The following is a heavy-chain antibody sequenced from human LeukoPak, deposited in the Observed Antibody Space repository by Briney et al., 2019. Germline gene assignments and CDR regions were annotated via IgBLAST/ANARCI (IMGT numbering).Heavy chain of an antibody. D-gene: IGHD2-2*01. Sequence: GGSLRLSCAASGFTFGSYWMSWVRQAPGKGLEWVANIKQDGSEKYYVDSVKGRFTISRDNAKNSLYLQMNSLRAEDTAVYYCARGEYQLPGGYWGQGTLVTVSS. J-gene: IGHJ4*02. CDR1: GFTFGSYW. CDR2: IKQDGSEK. V-gene: IGHV3-7*03. CDR3: ARGEYQLPGGY.